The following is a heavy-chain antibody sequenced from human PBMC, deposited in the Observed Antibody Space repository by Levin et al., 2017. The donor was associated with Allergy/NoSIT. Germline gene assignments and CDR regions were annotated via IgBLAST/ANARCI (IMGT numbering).Heavy chain of an antibody. D-gene: IGHD2-15*01. J-gene: IGHJ4*02. CDR3: AKVRAAVVAAINY. CDR1: GFTFSNYA. V-gene: IGHV3-23*01. CDR2: ISGSGDST. Sequence: GGSLRLSCAASGFTFSNYAMTWVRQAPEKGLKWVSAISGSGDSTDYADSVKGRFTISRDNSKNTVYLQMNSLRAEDTAVYYCAKVRAAVVAAINYWGQGTLVTVSS.